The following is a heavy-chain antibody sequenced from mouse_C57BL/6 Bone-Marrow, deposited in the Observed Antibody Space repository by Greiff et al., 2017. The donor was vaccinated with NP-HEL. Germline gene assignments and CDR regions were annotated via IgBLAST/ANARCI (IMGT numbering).Heavy chain of an antibody. D-gene: IGHD1-1*01. J-gene: IGHJ4*01. Sequence: EVKLMESGPGLAKPSQTLSLTCSVTGYSITSDYWNWIRKFPGNKLEYMGYISYSGSTYYNPSLKSRISITRDTPKNQYYLQLNSVTTEDTATYYCARITTVVATEDYYAMDYWGQGTSVTVSS. V-gene: IGHV3-8*01. CDR2: ISYSGST. CDR1: GYSITSDY. CDR3: ARITTVVATEDYYAMDY.